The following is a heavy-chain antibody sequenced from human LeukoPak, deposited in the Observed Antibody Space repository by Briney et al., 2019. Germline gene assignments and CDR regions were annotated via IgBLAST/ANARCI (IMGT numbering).Heavy chain of an antibody. CDR3: ARGRRGRAAAGTGGYDY. Sequence: ASVKVSCKASGYTFTSYGISWVRQAPGQGLEWMGWISAYNGNTNYAQKLQGRVTMTTDTSTSTAYMELSSLRSEDTAVYYCARGRRGRAAAGTGGYDYWGQGTLVTVSS. V-gene: IGHV1-18*01. CDR1: GYTFTSYG. CDR2: ISAYNGNT. J-gene: IGHJ4*02. D-gene: IGHD6-13*01.